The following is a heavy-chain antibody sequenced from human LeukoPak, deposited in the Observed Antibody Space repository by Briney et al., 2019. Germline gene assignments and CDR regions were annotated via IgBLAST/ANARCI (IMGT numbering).Heavy chain of an antibody. CDR1: GYTFTGYN. J-gene: IGHJ4*02. D-gene: IGHD6-13*01. Sequence: ASVKVSCKASGYTFTGYNIHWVRQAPGQGLEWMGWINPNSGGTNYAQKFQGRVTMTRDTSINTVYMEVSRLRSDDTAVYYCARDRLAAAGSGGWGQGTLVTVFS. V-gene: IGHV1-2*02. CDR2: INPNSGGT. CDR3: ARDRLAAAGSGG.